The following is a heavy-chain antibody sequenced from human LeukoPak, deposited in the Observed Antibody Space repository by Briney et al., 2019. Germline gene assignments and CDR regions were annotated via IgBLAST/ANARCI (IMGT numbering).Heavy chain of an antibody. V-gene: IGHV3-21*01. CDR1: GFTFSSYS. Sequence: GGSLRLSCAASGFTFSSYSMNWVRQAPGKGLEWASSISSSSSYIYYADSVKGRFTISRDNAKNSLYLQMNSLRAEDTAVYYCATSLATIDYWGQGTLVTVSS. D-gene: IGHD5-12*01. CDR3: ATSLATIDY. CDR2: ISSSSSYI. J-gene: IGHJ4*02.